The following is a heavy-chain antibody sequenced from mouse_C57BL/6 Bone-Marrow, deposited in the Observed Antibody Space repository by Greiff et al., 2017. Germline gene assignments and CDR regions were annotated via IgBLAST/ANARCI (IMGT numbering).Heavy chain of an antibody. CDR2: IDPSDSET. J-gene: IGHJ3*01. CDR1: GYTFTSYW. V-gene: IGHV1-52*01. CDR3: ARWDDPRFAY. D-gene: IGHD2-3*01. Sequence: VQLQQPGAELVRPGSSVKLSCKASGYTFTSYWMHWVKQRPIQGLEWIGNIDPSDSETYYTQQFKDKATLTVEKSSITAYMQLSSLTSEDSAVYCSARWDDPRFAYWGQGTLVTVSA.